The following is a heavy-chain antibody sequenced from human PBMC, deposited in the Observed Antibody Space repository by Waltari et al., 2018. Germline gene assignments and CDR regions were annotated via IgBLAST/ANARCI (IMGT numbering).Heavy chain of an antibody. J-gene: IGHJ4*02. CDR3: ASLQTSGSLFEI. CDR2: IMRCCTPI. D-gene: IGHD1-26*01. Sequence: EVELVESGGDLVQPGGSLRLSCAASGFSFSSYSMTWVRQAPGKGLECISYIMRCCTPIHYADSVKGRFTISREKDKNALYLQMNSLRDEDTAVYFCASLQTSGSLFEIWGQGTLVTVSS. V-gene: IGHV3-48*02. CDR1: GFSFSSYS.